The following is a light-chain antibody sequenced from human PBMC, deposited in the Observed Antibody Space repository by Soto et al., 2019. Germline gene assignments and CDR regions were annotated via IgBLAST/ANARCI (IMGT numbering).Light chain of an antibody. J-gene: IGLJ1*01. V-gene: IGLV2-14*01. CDR1: NTDVGQDKS. Sequence: QSALTQPASVSGSRGQSIIISCVGRNTDVGQDKSVSWYQQGPGKAPKLLIFEVTNRPSGVSNRFSGSRSGNTASLTISGLQPDDEGDYFCVSYTYTDTLVFGTGTKLTVL. CDR2: EVT. CDR3: VSYTYTDTLV.